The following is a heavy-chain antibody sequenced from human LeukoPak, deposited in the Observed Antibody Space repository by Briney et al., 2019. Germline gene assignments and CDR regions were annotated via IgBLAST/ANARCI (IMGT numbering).Heavy chain of an antibody. Sequence: PSETLSLTCTVSGGSISSGGYYWSWIRQHPGKGLEWIGYIYYSGSTYYSPSLKSRVTISVDTSKNQFSLKLSSVTAADTAVYYCARGTYYYDSSGYWPLTFDYWGQGTLVTVSS. V-gene: IGHV4-31*03. CDR2: IYYSGST. D-gene: IGHD3-22*01. CDR1: GGSISSGGYY. J-gene: IGHJ4*02. CDR3: ARGTYYYDSSGYWPLTFDY.